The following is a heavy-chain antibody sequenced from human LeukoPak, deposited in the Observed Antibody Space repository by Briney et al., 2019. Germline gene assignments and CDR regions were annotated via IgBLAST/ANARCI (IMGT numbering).Heavy chain of an antibody. CDR2: ISSSSSYI. CDR3: AGEQDGYNPGGFDY. CDR1: GFTFSSYS. Sequence: PGGSLRLSCAASGFTFSSYSMNWVRQAPGKGLEWVSSISSSSSYIYYADSVKGRFTISRDNAKNSLYLQMNSLRAEDTAVYYCAGEQDGYNPGGFDYWGQGTLVTVSS. D-gene: IGHD5-24*01. J-gene: IGHJ4*02. V-gene: IGHV3-21*01.